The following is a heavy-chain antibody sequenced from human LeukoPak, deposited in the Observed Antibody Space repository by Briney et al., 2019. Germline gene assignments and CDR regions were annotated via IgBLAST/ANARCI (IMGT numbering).Heavy chain of an antibody. CDR2: IYYSGST. CDR3: ARIQLWLPYYYYYMDV. V-gene: IGHV4-59*01. D-gene: IGHD5-18*01. Sequence: SETLSLTCTVPGGSISSYYWSWIRQPPGKGLEWIGYIYYSGSTNYNPSLKSRVTISVDTSKNQFSLKLSSVTAADTAVYYCARIQLWLPYYYYYMDVWGKGTTVTISS. CDR1: GGSISSYY. J-gene: IGHJ6*03.